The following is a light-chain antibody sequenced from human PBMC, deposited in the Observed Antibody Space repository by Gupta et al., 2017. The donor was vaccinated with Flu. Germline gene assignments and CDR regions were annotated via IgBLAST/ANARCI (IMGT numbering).Light chain of an antibody. V-gene: IGKV1-39*01. CDR2: AAS. CDR1: QSISSY. J-gene: IGKJ2*01. Sequence: DIHMTQSPSSLSASVGDRVTITVRASQSISSYLNWYQQKPGKAPKLLIYAASSWQRGVPSRFSGSGCGTDSTLTISSRTLEDFAAYYYQQNYGNHMHTLGQGTKVEIK. CDR3: QQNYGNHMHT.